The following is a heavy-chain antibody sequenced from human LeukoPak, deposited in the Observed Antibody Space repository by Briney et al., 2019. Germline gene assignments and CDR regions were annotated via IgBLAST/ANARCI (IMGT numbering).Heavy chain of an antibody. D-gene: IGHD6-13*01. CDR3: VKDPYSSSWYYFDY. V-gene: IGHV4-59*08. Sequence: SETLSLTCTVSGGSISSYYWSWIRQPPGKGLEWIGYMYYRGSTNYNPSLKSRVTMSVDTSKNQFSLNLSSVTAADTAVYYCVKDPYSSSWYYFDYWGQGTLVTVSS. CDR2: MYYRGST. CDR1: GGSISSYY. J-gene: IGHJ4*02.